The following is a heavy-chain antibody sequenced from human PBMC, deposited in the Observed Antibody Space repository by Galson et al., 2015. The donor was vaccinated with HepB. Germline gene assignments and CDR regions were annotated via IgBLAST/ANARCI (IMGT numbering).Heavy chain of an antibody. J-gene: IGHJ4*02. D-gene: IGHD3-3*01. V-gene: IGHV3-30-3*01. CDR1: GFTFSSQA. CDR3: ARESFGVVNLDY. CDR2: ISSAESNK. Sequence: SLRLSCAAPGFTFSSQAIHWVRQAPGKGLEWVAVISSAESNKYYADSVKGRFTISRDNSKNTLYLQMNSLRPEDTAVYSCARESFGVVNLDYWGQGTLVTVSS.